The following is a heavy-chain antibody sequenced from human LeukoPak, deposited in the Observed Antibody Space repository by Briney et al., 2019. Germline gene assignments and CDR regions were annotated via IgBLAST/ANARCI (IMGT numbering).Heavy chain of an antibody. CDR1: GFTFSIYA. CDR2: ISSSSSYI. CDR3: ARSDSSGYYFDY. J-gene: IGHJ4*02. D-gene: IGHD3-22*01. V-gene: IGHV3-21*01. Sequence: RTGGSLRLSCAASGFTFSIYAMSWVRQAPGKGLEWVSSISSSSSYIYYADSVKGRFTISRDNAKNSLYLQMNSLRAEDTAVYYCARSDSSGYYFDYWGQGTLVTVSS.